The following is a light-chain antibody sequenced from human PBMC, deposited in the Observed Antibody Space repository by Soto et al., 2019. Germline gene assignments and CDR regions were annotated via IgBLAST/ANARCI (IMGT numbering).Light chain of an antibody. CDR3: NSYTIRTNVV. V-gene: IGLV2-14*01. CDR2: DVS. Sequence: QSALTQPASVSGSPGQSITISCTGTSSDVGGYNYVSWYQQHPGKAPKLMIFDVSNRPSGVSNRFSGSKSGNTASLTISGFQSEDEAYYYCNSYTIRTNVVFGGGTKLTVL. CDR1: SSDVGGYNY. J-gene: IGLJ2*01.